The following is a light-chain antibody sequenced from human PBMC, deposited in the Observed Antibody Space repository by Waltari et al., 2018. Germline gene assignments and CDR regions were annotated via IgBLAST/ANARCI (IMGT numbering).Light chain of an antibody. Sequence: DIRLSQSPSALAASVVDKVTIPCQGRQDIGTYAHWYQQRTGEAPKLLIYDASHLDTGVPTRLSGGGSGTHFTFTINDLQPEDFATYYCQQYDNLPLTFGQGTRVEIK. J-gene: IGKJ1*01. CDR2: DAS. CDR1: QDIGTY. V-gene: IGKV1-33*01. CDR3: QQYDNLPLT.